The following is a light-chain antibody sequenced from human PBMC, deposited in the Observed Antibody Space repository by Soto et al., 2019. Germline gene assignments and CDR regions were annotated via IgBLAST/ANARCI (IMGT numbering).Light chain of an antibody. J-gene: IGKJ1*01. CDR3: QQYYSSTTWT. CDR1: RYVLYSSNNKNY. V-gene: IGKV4-1*01. CDR2: WAS. Sequence: DIVMTQSPDSLAVSLRERATVNCKSSRYVLYSSNNKNYLAWYQQRPGQPPRLLTSWASTRESGVPDRFSASGSGTDFALTISSPQAEDVAVYYCQQYYSSTTWTFGQGTKV.